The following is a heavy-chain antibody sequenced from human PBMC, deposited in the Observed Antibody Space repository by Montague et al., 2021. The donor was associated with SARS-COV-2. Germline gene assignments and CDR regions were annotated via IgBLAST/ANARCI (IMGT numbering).Heavy chain of an antibody. Sequence: SETLSLTCAVYGGSFSGYYWTWIRQPPGKGLEWIGDINHSGRTNYNPSLKSRVTISLDTSKNQFSLKLRSVTAADTAVYYCARGQPPRITFGVIISYGLDVWGQGTTVTVSS. CDR2: INHSGRT. CDR3: ARGQPPRITFGVIISYGLDV. V-gene: IGHV4-34*01. D-gene: IGHD3-16*02. CDR1: GGSFSGYY. J-gene: IGHJ6*02.